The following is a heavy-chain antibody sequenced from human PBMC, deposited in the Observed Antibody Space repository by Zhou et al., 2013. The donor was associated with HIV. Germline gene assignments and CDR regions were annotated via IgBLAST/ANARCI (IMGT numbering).Heavy chain of an antibody. CDR2: MNPKSGNK. D-gene: IGHD3-10*01. J-gene: IGHJ4*02. CDR1: GYTFTNND. CDR3: ARGPFGDLSHFDY. V-gene: IGHV1-8*01. Sequence: QVQLVQSGAEVKKPGASVKVSCRASGYTFTNNDINWVRQAAGHGLEWMGWMNPKSGNKGLAQKFQGRVTMTRNISINTAYMELSSLTSEDTAIYYCARGPFGDLSHFDYWGQGTLVSVSS.